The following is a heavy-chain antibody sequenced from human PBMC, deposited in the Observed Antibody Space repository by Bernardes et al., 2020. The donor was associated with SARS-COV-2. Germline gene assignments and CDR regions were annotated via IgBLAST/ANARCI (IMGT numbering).Heavy chain of an antibody. J-gene: IGHJ6*02. D-gene: IGHD3-3*01. CDR1: GFTFSSYG. CDR2: ISYDGSNK. Sequence: GGSLRLSCAASGFTFSSYGMHWVRQAPGKGLEWVAVISYDGSNKYYADSVKGRFTISRDNSKNTLYLQMNSLRAEDTAVYYCAKDRAYYDFWSGYLGPITTNYYYYYGMDVWGQGTTVTVSS. V-gene: IGHV3-30*18. CDR3: AKDRAYYDFWSGYLGPITTNYYYYYGMDV.